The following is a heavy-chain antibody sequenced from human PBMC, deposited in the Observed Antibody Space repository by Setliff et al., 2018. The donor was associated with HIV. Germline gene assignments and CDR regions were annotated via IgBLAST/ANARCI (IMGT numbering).Heavy chain of an antibody. V-gene: IGHV4-59*11. CDR3: AEGAGFYGDYTFDH. CDR1: GPSINIHY. D-gene: IGHD4-17*01. CDR2: IYSTGST. Sequence: SETLSLTCTVSGPSINIHYWSWIRQSPGKGFEWIGYIYSTGSTNYNPSLQSRVTISMVASRNQFPLKVTSVTAADTAVYYCAEGAGFYGDYTFDHWGQGRQVTVSS. J-gene: IGHJ4*02.